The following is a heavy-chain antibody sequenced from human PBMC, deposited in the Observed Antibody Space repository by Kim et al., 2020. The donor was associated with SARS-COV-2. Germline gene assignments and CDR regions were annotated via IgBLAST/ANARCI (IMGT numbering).Heavy chain of an antibody. CDR3: ARGRGSATMVRGVIITTFFDY. D-gene: IGHD3-10*01. J-gene: IGHJ4*02. CDR2: INHSGST. CDR1: GGSFSGYY. Sequence: SETLSLTCAVYGGSFSGYYWSWIRQPPGKGLEWIGEINHSGSTNYNPSLKSRVTISVDTSKNQFSLKLSSVTAADTAVYYCARGRGSATMVRGVIITTFFDYWGQGTLVTVSS. V-gene: IGHV4-34*01.